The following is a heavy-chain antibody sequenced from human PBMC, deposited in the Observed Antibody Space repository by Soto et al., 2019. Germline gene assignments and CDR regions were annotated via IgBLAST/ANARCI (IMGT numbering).Heavy chain of an antibody. J-gene: IGHJ6*02. CDR2: VSPPFRTS. CDR3: ARVLDYGSGSYSPYGMDV. Sequence: QVQLVQSGAEVKKPGSSVKVSCKTSGVSFNNNGIGWVRKAPGHGLEWMGGVSPPFRTSNYARKFQGRISITADESTCTVNMERSSLTSEDTAQYYCARVLDYGSGSYSPYGMDVWGQGTTVTVSS. CDR1: GVSFNNNG. D-gene: IGHD3-10*01. V-gene: IGHV1-69*01.